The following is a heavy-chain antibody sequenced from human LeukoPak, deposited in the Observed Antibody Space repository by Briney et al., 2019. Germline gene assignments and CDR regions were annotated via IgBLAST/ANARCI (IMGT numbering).Heavy chain of an antibody. V-gene: IGHV3-7*01. Sequence: GGSLRLSCAASGFTFSSYWMSWVRQAPGKGLEWVANIKQDGSEKYYVDSVKGRFTIYRDNAKNSLYLQMNSLRAEDTAVYYCARVPDYYGSGSRFDPWGQGTLVTVSS. J-gene: IGHJ5*02. CDR1: GFTFSSYW. D-gene: IGHD3-10*01. CDR2: IKQDGSEK. CDR3: ARVPDYYGSGSRFDP.